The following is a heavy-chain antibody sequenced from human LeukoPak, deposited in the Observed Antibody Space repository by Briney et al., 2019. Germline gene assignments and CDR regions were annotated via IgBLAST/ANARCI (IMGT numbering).Heavy chain of an antibody. CDR3: AGDPLSRSWGPDYFDY. Sequence: ASVKVSCKASGYTFTSYGINWVRQAPGQGLEWMGWISAYNGNTDYAQKFQGRVIMTTDTSTSTAYMEPRSLRSDDTAVYYCAGDPLSRSWGPDYFDYWGQGALVTVSS. CDR1: GYTFTSYG. V-gene: IGHV1-18*01. J-gene: IGHJ4*02. CDR2: ISAYNGNT. D-gene: IGHD6-6*01.